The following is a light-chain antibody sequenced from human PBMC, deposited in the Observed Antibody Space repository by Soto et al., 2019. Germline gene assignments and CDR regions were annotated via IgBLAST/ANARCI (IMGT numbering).Light chain of an antibody. Sequence: EIVMTQSPATLSVSPGERATLSCRASQSVSSYLAWYQQKPGLPPRLLIYDASTRATGIPDRLSGSGSGTDFALTISSLQSADFAVYYCRQYSKWPRLYTLGRGTKLEIK. CDR1: QSVSSY. CDR2: DAS. J-gene: IGKJ2*01. V-gene: IGKV3-15*01. CDR3: RQYSKWPRLYT.